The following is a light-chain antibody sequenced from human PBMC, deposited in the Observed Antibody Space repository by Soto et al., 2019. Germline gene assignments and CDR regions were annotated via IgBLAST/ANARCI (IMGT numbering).Light chain of an antibody. CDR1: QSVTNY. Sequence: EVVLTQSPATLSLSPGERATLSCRASQSVTNYLAWYQQKAGQAPRLLIYETIHRATGILARFSGSGSGTDFTLTISSLEPEDFAVYYCQHRSHWLITFGQGTRLEIK. CDR2: ETI. V-gene: IGKV3-11*01. CDR3: QHRSHWLIT. J-gene: IGKJ5*01.